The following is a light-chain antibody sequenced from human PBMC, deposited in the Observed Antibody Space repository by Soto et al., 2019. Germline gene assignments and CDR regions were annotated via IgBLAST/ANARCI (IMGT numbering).Light chain of an antibody. CDR3: QHYNGY. J-gene: IGKJ2*01. Sequence: DIRMTQSPSTLSASIGDRVTITCRARQSISNWVAWYQQKPGEAPKVVIYDASTLAGGVPSRFSGSASGTESTLTISSLQPDDFATYYCQHYNGYFGQGTKLEIK. CDR1: QSISNW. CDR2: DAS. V-gene: IGKV1-5*01.